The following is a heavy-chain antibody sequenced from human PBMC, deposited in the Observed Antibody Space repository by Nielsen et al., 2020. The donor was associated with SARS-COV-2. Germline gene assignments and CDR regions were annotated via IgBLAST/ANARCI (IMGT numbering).Heavy chain of an antibody. J-gene: IGHJ4*02. CDR3: ARVGSGSYFGVFDY. Sequence: VRQAPGKGLEWVAVIWYDGSNKYYADSVKGRFTISRDNSKNTLYLQMNSLRAEDTAVYYCARVGSGSYFGVFDYWGQGTLVTVSS. D-gene: IGHD1-26*01. CDR2: IWYDGSNK. V-gene: IGHV3-33*01.